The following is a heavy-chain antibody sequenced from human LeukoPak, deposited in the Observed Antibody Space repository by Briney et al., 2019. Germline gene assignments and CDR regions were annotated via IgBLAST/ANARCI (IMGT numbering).Heavy chain of an antibody. CDR2: ISNYDGRT. CDR3: ARGLYYYGSGSYPSTYYYYGMDV. Sequence: ASVKVSCKASGYIFSNYGISWVRQAPGQGLEWMGWISNYDGRTNFAQNFQGRVTLTTDTSTSTAYMELRSLRSDDTAVYYCARGLYYYGSGSYPSTYYYYGMDVWGQGTTVTVSS. CDR1: GYIFSNYG. V-gene: IGHV1-18*01. J-gene: IGHJ6*02. D-gene: IGHD3-10*01.